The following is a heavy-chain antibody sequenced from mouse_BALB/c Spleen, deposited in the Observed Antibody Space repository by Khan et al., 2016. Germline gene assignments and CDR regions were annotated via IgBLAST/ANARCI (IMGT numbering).Heavy chain of an antibody. CDR1: GFTFSDYY. V-gene: IGHV5-4*02. Sequence: EVELVESGGGLVKPGGSLKLSCAASGFTFSDYYMYWVRQTPEKRLEWVATISDGGSYTYYPDSVKGRFTICRDNAKNSLYMQMSRLKSEDTAMYYCARTYGNYGYFDVWGAGTTVTVSS. CDR2: ISDGGSYT. J-gene: IGHJ1*01. CDR3: ARTYGNYGYFDV. D-gene: IGHD2-1*01.